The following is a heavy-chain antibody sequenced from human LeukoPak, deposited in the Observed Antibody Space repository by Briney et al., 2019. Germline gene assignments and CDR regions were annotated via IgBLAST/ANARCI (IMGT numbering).Heavy chain of an antibody. V-gene: IGHV3-7*01. CDR1: GFTFRSHR. J-gene: IGHJ4*02. D-gene: IGHD6-6*01. Sequence: GGSLRLSCACSGFTFRSHRMSWVRQVPGKGLEWVANIDQEGTQQFYVDSVKGRFTISRDNAKNSLYLQMNSLRAEDTAVYYCARGLRGLVRGGDYWGQGTLVTVSS. CDR3: ARGLRGLVRGGDY. CDR2: IDQEGTQQ.